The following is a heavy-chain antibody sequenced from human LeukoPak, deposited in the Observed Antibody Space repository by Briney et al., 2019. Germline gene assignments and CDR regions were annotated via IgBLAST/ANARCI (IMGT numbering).Heavy chain of an antibody. CDR1: GFTIRRNY. Sequence: GGSLRLSCAASGFTIRRNYIHWVRQAPGRGLEWVAHIESDGTTYYAEIVKGRFTVSKDNSRNTVFLQMNSLRVEDTAVYYCTKEFGAFDLWGQGTLLIVSS. CDR3: TKEFGAFDL. D-gene: IGHD3-10*01. CDR2: IESDGTT. J-gene: IGHJ4*02. V-gene: IGHV3-66*01.